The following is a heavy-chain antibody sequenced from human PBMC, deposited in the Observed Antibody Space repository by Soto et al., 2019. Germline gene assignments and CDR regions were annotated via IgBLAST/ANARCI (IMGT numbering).Heavy chain of an antibody. Sequence: GGSLRLSCSASGFTFSSYAMHWVRQAPGKGLEYVSAISSNGGSTYYADSVKGRFTISRDNSKNTLYLQMSSLRAEDTAVYYCVNLEGRYGDYEEVPLGDYWGQGTLVTVSS. J-gene: IGHJ4*02. D-gene: IGHD4-17*01. CDR3: VNLEGRYGDYEEVPLGDY. CDR1: GFTFSSYA. CDR2: ISSNGGST. V-gene: IGHV3-64D*08.